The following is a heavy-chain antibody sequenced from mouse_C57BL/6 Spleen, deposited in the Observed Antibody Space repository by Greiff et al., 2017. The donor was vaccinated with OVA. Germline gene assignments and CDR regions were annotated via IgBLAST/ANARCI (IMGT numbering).Heavy chain of an antibody. CDR1: GYTFTSYW. CDR3: ARSGRYYAMDY. CDR2: IDPSDSYT. V-gene: IGHV1-50*01. Sequence: QVQLQQPGAELVKPGASVKLSCKASGYTFTSYWMQWVKQRPGQGLEWIGEIDPSDSYTNYNQKFKGKATLTVDTSSSTAYMQLSSLTSEDSAVYYCARSGRYYAMDYWGQGTSVTVSS. J-gene: IGHJ4*01.